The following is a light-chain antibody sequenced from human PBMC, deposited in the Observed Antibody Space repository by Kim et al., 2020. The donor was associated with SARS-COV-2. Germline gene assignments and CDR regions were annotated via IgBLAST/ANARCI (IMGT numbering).Light chain of an antibody. CDR3: MQALQTPLT. V-gene: IGKV2-28*01. CDR2: LGS. CDR1: QSRRNSTGYDY. J-gene: IGKJ1*01. Sequence: ASSDCRSRQSRRNSTGYDYLYWYLQKPGQSPQLLIYLGSNRASGVADRFSGSGSGTDFTLKISRVEAEDVGVYYCMQALQTPLTFGQGTKVDIK.